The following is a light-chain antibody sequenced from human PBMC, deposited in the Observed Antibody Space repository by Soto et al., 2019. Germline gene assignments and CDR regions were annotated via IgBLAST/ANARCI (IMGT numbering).Light chain of an antibody. CDR2: AAS. J-gene: IGKJ4*01. CDR1: QGISSY. V-gene: IGKV1-9*01. Sequence: IQLTQSPSSLSASVGDRVTITCRATQGISSYLAWYQHKPGKAPKLLIYAASTLQSGVPSRFRRSGSGTDFALTTRRRQPEGFVTYYCQRRNSYPLSFGGGTKVDSK. CDR3: QRRNSYPLS.